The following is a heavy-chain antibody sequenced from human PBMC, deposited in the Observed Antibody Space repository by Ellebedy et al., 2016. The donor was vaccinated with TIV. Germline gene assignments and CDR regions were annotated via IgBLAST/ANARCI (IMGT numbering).Heavy chain of an antibody. CDR2: ISNNGAQT. Sequence: GESLKTSCTASGFIFSTYGMHWVRQAPGKGLEWVSAISNNGAQTYYADSVKGRFTIARDNANNLLYLQMNSLRAEDTSVYYCASRIKMMWGQGTLVTVSS. CDR1: GFIFSTYG. V-gene: IGHV3-21*01. D-gene: IGHD3-16*01. J-gene: IGHJ4*02. CDR3: ASRIKMM.